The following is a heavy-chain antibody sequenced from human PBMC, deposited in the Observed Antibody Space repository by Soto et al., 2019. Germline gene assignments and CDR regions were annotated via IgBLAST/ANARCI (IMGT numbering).Heavy chain of an antibody. CDR3: ATLGLVRGVCAY. CDR1: GGSINNGGYY. CDR2: IYYTGRT. Sequence: QVQLQESGPGLVKPSQTLSLTCTVSGGSINNGGYYWSWIRQYPGKGLEWIGNIYYTGRTNYNPSLKSRVTVSLATSKNQFSLRLSSVTAADTAVFYCATLGLVRGVCAYWGQGTLVTVSS. V-gene: IGHV4-31*03. D-gene: IGHD3-10*01. J-gene: IGHJ4*02.